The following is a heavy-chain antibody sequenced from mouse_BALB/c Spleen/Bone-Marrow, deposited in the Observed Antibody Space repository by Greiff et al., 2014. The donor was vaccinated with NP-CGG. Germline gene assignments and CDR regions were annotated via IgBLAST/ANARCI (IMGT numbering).Heavy chain of an antibody. V-gene: IGHV5-4*02. CDR3: VRSGERYGGMDY. CDR1: GFTFSDYY. Sequence: EVMLVESGGGLVKPGGSLKLSCAASGFTFSDYYMCWIRQTPEKRLEWVATISDGGGYTYYPDSVKGRFTISRDNAKNNLYLQMSSLKSEDTVMYYCVRSGERYGGMDYWGQGTSVTVSS. CDR2: ISDGGGYT. D-gene: IGHD2-10*02. J-gene: IGHJ4*01.